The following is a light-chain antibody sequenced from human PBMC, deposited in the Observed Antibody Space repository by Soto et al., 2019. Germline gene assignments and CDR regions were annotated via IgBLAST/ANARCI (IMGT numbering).Light chain of an antibody. J-gene: IGKJ1*01. CDR3: QQYNGYSRT. V-gene: IGKV1-5*01. Sequence: DIQMTQSPSTLSASVGDRVTITCRASQTIGSSLAWYQQKPGKAPNLLISDASSLERGVPSRFSGSGSGTEFTLTISSLQPDDFATYYCQQYNGYSRTFGQGTKVEIK. CDR2: DAS. CDR1: QTIGSS.